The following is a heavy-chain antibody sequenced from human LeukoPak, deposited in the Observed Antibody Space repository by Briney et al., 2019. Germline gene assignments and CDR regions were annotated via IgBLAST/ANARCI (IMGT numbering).Heavy chain of an antibody. CDR3: ARGADFWSGSGGLWFDP. V-gene: IGHV4-61*08. J-gene: IGHJ5*02. D-gene: IGHD3-3*01. CDR1: GGSISSGGYY. CDR2: IYYSGST. Sequence: SQTLSLTCTVSGGSISSGGYYWSWIRQPPGKGLEWIGYIYYSGSTNYNPSLKSRVTISVDTSKNQFSLKLSSVTAADTAVYYCARGADFWSGSGGLWFDPWGQGTLVTVSS.